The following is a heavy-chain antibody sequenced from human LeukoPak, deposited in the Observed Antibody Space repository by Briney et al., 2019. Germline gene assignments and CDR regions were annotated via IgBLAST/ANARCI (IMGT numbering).Heavy chain of an antibody. J-gene: IGHJ5*02. V-gene: IGHV4-4*07. CDR1: GGSISNYF. CDR2: IYTSGST. CDR3: ARGGSTGWYDGVWFDP. D-gene: IGHD6-19*01. Sequence: SETLSLTCTVTGGSISNYFWSWNRQPAGKGLEWIGRIYTSGSTNYNPSLKSRVTMSVDTSKNQFSLKLSSVTAADTAVYYCARGGSTGWYDGVWFDPWCQGILVTVSS.